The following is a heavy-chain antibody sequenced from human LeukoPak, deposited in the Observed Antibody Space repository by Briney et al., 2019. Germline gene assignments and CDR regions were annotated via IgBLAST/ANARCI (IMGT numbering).Heavy chain of an antibody. J-gene: IGHJ6*03. CDR3: AKEVEGYQLLSRKYYYYYMDV. CDR2: ISNSGGNT. D-gene: IGHD2/OR15-2a*01. V-gene: IGHV3-23*01. Sequence: GGSLRLSCAASGFTFSSYAMNWVRQAPGKGLEWVSGISNSGGNTYYADAVKGRFTISRDNSKNTLYLQMNSLRAEDTAVYYCAKEVEGYQLLSRKYYYYYMDVWGKGTTVTISS. CDR1: GFTFSSYA.